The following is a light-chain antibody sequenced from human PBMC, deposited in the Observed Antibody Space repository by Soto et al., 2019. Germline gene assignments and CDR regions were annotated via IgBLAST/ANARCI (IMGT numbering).Light chain of an antibody. J-gene: IGLJ1*01. CDR2: GNS. Sequence: QFVLTPPTAIAWSPGDGVTISCTGSSSNIGAGYDVHWYRQLPGTAPKLLIYGNSNRPSGVPDRFSGSKSGTSASLAITGLQAEDEADYYSQSYDRSLSHHVLGTGTKVTVL. CDR3: QSYDRSLSHHV. V-gene: IGLV1-40*01. CDR1: SSNIGAGYD.